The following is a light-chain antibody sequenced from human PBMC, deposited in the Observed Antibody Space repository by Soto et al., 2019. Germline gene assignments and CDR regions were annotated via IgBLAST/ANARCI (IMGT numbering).Light chain of an antibody. V-gene: IGKV3-20*01. CDR2: GAS. CDR1: QSVSSSY. Sequence: IVSTQSPGTLSLSPGERATLSCRASQSVSSSYLAWYQPKPGQAPRLLIYGASSRATGIPDRFSGSGSGPDFTLTISRLEPEDFAVYYCQQYGDSPPFTFGPGTKVDIK. CDR3: QQYGDSPPFT. J-gene: IGKJ3*01.